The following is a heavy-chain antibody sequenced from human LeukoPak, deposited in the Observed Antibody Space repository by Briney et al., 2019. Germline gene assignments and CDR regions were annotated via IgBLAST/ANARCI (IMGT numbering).Heavy chain of an antibody. J-gene: IGHJ4*02. CDR1: GFTFSDYH. Sequence: PGGSVRLFCAASGFTFSDYHMKWIRQAPGKGVEWISYISPGGQTTYFADSVKGRVTLSRDNAKNSLSLEMNSLTADDTAVYFCAVGRDIRVAGPGGYFDYWGQGTLVAVSS. CDR3: AVGRDIRVAGPGGYFDY. V-gene: IGHV3-11*01. D-gene: IGHD6-19*01. CDR2: ISPGGQTT.